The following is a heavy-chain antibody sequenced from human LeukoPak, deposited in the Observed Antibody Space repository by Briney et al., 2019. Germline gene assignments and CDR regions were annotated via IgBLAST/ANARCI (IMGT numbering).Heavy chain of an antibody. V-gene: IGHV3-73*01. J-gene: IGHJ4*02. CDR3: ARAPVTSCSGVLCYPFDY. CDR1: GFTFSGST. CDR2: IRSKANSYAT. D-gene: IGHD2-15*01. Sequence: GGSLRLSCAASGFTFSGSTMHWVRQASGKGLEWVGRIRSKANSYATGYAASVKGRFTISRDDSRSTAYLHMNSLKTEDTAVYYCARAPVTSCSGVLCYPFDYWGQGTLVTVSS.